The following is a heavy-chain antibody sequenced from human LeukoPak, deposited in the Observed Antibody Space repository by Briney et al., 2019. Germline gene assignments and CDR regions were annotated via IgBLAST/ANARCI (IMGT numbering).Heavy chain of an antibody. D-gene: IGHD3-3*01. CDR1: GYTFTSYG. Sequence: ASVKVSCKASGYTFTSYGISWVRQAPGQGREWMGGIIPIFGTANYAQKFQGRVTITADKSTSTAYMELSSLRSQDTAVYYGARGHLILRFLEWLPYYFDYWGQGTLVTVSS. CDR2: IIPIFGTA. V-gene: IGHV1-69*06. CDR3: ARGHLILRFLEWLPYYFDY. J-gene: IGHJ4*02.